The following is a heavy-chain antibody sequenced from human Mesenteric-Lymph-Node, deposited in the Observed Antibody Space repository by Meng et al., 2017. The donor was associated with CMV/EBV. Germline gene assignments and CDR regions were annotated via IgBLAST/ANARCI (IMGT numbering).Heavy chain of an antibody. J-gene: IGHJ4*02. CDR3: AKLGHSQHFDY. D-gene: IGHD1-1*01. CDR2: ISGSGGYT. V-gene: IGHV3-23*01. CDR1: GFPFSSYA. Sequence: LSCPASGFPFSSYAMSWVRQAPGKGLEWVSTISGSGGYTYYADSVRGRFTISRDNSKNTLYLQMNSLRAEDTAVYYCAKLGHSQHFDYWGQGTLVTVSS.